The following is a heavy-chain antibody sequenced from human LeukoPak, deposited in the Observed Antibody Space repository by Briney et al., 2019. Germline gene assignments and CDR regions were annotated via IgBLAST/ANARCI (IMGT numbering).Heavy chain of an antibody. Sequence: GGSLRLSCAASGFTFSSYSINWVRQAPGKGLEWVSSISSSSSYIYYADSVKGRFTISRDNAKNSLYLQMNSLRVEDTAVYYCARTGVVVAALERGVANWFDPWGQGTLVTVSS. D-gene: IGHD2-15*01. V-gene: IGHV3-21*01. CDR3: ARTGVVVAALERGVANWFDP. J-gene: IGHJ5*02. CDR2: ISSSSSYI. CDR1: GFTFSSYS.